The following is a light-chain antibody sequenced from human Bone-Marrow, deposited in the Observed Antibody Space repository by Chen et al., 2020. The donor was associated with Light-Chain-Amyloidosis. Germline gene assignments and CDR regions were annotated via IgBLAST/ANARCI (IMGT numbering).Light chain of an antibody. V-gene: IGLV1-47*01. CDR2: RNN. J-gene: IGLJ1*01. Sequence: QSVLTQPPSASGTPGQRVTISCSGASSNIGMNYVYWYQHCPGESPTLLIHRNNQRPSGVPDRFSASKSGTSAFLAISGLRSEDEADYYCAAWDGSLSGYVFGTGTKVIVL. CDR3: AAWDGSLSGYV. CDR1: SSNIGMNY.